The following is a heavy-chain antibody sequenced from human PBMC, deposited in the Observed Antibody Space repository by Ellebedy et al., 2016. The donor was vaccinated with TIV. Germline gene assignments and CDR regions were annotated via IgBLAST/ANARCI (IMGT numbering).Heavy chain of an antibody. CDR1: GFAVSKNS. CDR2: IYSDGTT. J-gene: IGHJ4*02. V-gene: IGHV3-53*04. D-gene: IGHD3-22*01. CDR3: ARVRDLYYDSSGSGEGYLDY. Sequence: GESLKISCAVSGFAVSKNSMSWVRQAPGKGLEWVSVIYSDGTTYYADSVKGRFTISRHSSKNTLNLQMSSLRTADTAVYYCARVRDLYYDSSGSGEGYLDYWGQGTLATVSS.